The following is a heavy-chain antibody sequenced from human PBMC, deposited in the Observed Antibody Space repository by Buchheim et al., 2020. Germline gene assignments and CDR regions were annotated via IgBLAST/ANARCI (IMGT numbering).Heavy chain of an antibody. Sequence: EVQLVESGGGLVQPGGSLRLSCAASGFTFSSYSMNWVRQAPGKGLEWVSYISSSSSTIYYADSVKGRFTISRDNAKNSLYLQMNSLRDEDTAVYYCAKVTPDIVVVPAEGIYYYMDVWGKGTT. D-gene: IGHD2-2*01. CDR1: GFTFSSYS. CDR2: ISSSSSTI. J-gene: IGHJ6*03. CDR3: AKVTPDIVVVPAEGIYYYMDV. V-gene: IGHV3-48*02.